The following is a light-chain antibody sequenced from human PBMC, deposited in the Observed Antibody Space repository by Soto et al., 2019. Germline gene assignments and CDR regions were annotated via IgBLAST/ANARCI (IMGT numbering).Light chain of an antibody. CDR1: QSVSSN. Sequence: EIVMTQSPATLSVSPGERATLSCRASQSVSSNLAWYQRKPGQAPRLLIYGASTRATGIPARFSGSGSGTQFTLTISSLQSEDFALYYCQQYDNWPRTCGQGTKLEIK. V-gene: IGKV3-15*01. CDR3: QQYDNWPRT. J-gene: IGKJ2*01. CDR2: GAS.